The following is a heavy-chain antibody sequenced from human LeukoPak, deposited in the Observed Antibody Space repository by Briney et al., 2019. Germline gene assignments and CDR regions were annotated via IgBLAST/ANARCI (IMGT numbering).Heavy chain of an antibody. Sequence: GGSLRLSCAASGFTFDHYAMHWVRQAPGKGLEWVSGISWNSCSIGYADSVKGRFTISRDNAKNSLYLQMNSLRAEDTALYYCAKDIGVAAAAFDAFDIWGQGTMVTVSS. CDR3: AKDIGVAAAAFDAFDI. CDR2: ISWNSCSI. V-gene: IGHV3-9*01. D-gene: IGHD6-13*01. CDR1: GFTFDHYA. J-gene: IGHJ3*02.